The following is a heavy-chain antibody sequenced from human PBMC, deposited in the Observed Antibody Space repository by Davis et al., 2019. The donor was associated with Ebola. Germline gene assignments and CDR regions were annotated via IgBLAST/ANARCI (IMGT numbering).Heavy chain of an antibody. CDR1: GGTFSSYA. CDR3: ARDPEGLVAGYYFDY. Sequence: SVKVSCKASGGTFSSYAISWVRQAPGQGLEWMGGIIPIFGTANYAQKFQGRVTMTRDTSTSTVYMELSSLRSEDTAVYYCARDPEGLVAGYYFDYWGQGTLVTVSS. D-gene: IGHD6-19*01. CDR2: IIPIFGTA. J-gene: IGHJ4*02. V-gene: IGHV1-69*05.